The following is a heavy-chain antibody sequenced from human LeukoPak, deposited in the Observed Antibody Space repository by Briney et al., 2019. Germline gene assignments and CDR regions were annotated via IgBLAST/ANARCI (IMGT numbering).Heavy chain of an antibody. CDR2: IIPILGLA. Sequence: SVKVPCKASGGTFSSYAISWVRQAPGQGLEWMGRIIPILGLANYAQKFQGRVTITADKSTSTAYMELSSLRSEDTAVYYCATRGGSSPKLLSITYYYYGMDVWGQGTTVTVSS. CDR3: ATRGGSSPKLLSITYYYYGMDV. J-gene: IGHJ6*02. V-gene: IGHV1-69*04. D-gene: IGHD3-3*01. CDR1: GGTFSSYA.